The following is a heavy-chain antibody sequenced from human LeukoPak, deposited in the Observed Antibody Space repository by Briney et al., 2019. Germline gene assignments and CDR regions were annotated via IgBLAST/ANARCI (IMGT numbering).Heavy chain of an antibody. CDR1: GGSISSGGYY. CDR3: ARGHRGVTTVTPFYYCYYMNV. CDR2: IYYSGST. D-gene: IGHD4-11*01. V-gene: IGHV4-31*03. J-gene: IGHJ6*03. Sequence: PSETLSLTCTVSGGSISSGGYYWSWIRQHPGKGLEWIGYIYYSGSTYYNPSLKSRVTISVDTSKNQFSLKLSSVTAADAVVYCCARGHRGVTTVTPFYYCYYMNVWGKGTTITVSS.